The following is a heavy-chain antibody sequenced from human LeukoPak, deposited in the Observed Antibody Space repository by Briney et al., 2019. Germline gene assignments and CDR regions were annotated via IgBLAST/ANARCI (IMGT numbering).Heavy chain of an antibody. CDR1: GFTFSSYA. CDR2: ISSNGGST. J-gene: IGHJ4*02. Sequence: GGSLRLSCAASGFTFSSYAMHWVRQAPGKGLEYVSAISSNGGSTYYANSVKGRFTISRDNSKNTLYLQMGSLRAEDMAVYYCARTSDFWRGYHDYWGQGTLVTVSS. D-gene: IGHD3-3*01. CDR3: ARTSDFWRGYHDY. V-gene: IGHV3-64*01.